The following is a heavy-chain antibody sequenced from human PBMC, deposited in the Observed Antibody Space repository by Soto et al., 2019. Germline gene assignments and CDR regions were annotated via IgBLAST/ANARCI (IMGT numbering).Heavy chain of an antibody. D-gene: IGHD2-2*02. Sequence: GGSLRLSCAASGFTFSSYAMSWVRQAPGKGLEWVSAISGSGGSTYYADSGKGRFTISRDNSKNTLYLQMTSLRAEDTAVYYCAKVGENIVVVPAAIGDAFDIWGQGTMVTVSS. V-gene: IGHV3-23*01. CDR2: ISGSGGST. CDR3: AKVGENIVVVPAAIGDAFDI. J-gene: IGHJ3*02. CDR1: GFTFSSYA.